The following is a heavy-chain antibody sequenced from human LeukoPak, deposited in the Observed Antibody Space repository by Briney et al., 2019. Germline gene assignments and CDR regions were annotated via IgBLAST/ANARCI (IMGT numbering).Heavy chain of an antibody. J-gene: IGHJ4*02. CDR2: ISNSGSTI. CDR3: ASILGYCSSTSCYAFDY. V-gene: IGHV3-11*04. CDR1: GFTFSDYY. D-gene: IGHD2-2*01. Sequence: PGGSLRLSCAASGFTFSDYYMSWIRQAPGKGLEWVSYISNSGSTIYYADSVKGRFTISRDNAKNSLYLQMNSLRAEDTAVYYCASILGYCSSTSCYAFDYWGQGTLVTVSS.